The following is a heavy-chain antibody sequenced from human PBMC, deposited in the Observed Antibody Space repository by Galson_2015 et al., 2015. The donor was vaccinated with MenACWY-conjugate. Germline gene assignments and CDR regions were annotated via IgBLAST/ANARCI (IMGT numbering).Heavy chain of an antibody. CDR1: GGSISTSPYY. Sequence: ETLSLTCTVSGGSISTSPYYWGWIRQPPGKGLEWIGSMYYSGSTYYNPSLKSRVTISGDTSKNQFSLKLSSVTAADTAVYYCARRSGADSYSATDVWGQGTTVTVSS. V-gene: IGHV4-39*01. CDR3: ARRSGADSYSATDV. J-gene: IGHJ6*02. D-gene: IGHD3-10*01. CDR2: MYYSGST.